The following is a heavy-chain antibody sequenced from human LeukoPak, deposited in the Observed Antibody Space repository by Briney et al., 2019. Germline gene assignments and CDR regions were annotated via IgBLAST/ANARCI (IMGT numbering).Heavy chain of an antibody. V-gene: IGHV3-53*01. CDR3: ARVALDAFDI. CDR2: IYSGGST. CDR1: GFTVSSNY. Sequence: PGGSLRLSRAASGFTVSSNYMSWVRQAPGKGPEWVSVIYSGGSTYYADSVKGRFTISRDNSKNTLYLQMNSLRAEDTAVYYCARVALDAFDIWGQGTMVTVSS. J-gene: IGHJ3*02.